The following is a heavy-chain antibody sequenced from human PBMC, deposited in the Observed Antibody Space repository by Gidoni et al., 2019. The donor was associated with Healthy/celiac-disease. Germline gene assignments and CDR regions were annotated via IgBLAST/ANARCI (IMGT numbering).Heavy chain of an antibody. CDR3: ARAREEDGDLDY. CDR1: GLTVSSYW. V-gene: IGHV3-7*04. Sequence: EVQLVESGGGLVPPGGSLRLSCAASGLTVSSYWMSWVRQAPGKGLEWVANIKQDGSEKYYVDSVKGRFTISRDNAKNSLYLQMNGLRAEDTAVYYCARAREEDGDLDYWGQGTLVTVSS. CDR2: IKQDGSEK. J-gene: IGHJ4*02. D-gene: IGHD4-17*01.